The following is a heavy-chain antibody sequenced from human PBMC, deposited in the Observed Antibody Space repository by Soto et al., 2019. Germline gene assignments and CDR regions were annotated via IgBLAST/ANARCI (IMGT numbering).Heavy chain of an antibody. D-gene: IGHD6-6*01. J-gene: IGHJ4*02. Sequence: EVQLLESGGGVVQSGGSLRVSCEVSGFTLSSYAMSWVRQAPGKGLEWVSAISGNGGSTYYADSVKGRFTIYRDNSKSTLHLQMNSLRVEDTAVYYCAKDRTFGPPLVRFDSWGQGTLVTVSS. V-gene: IGHV3-23*01. CDR2: ISGNGGST. CDR1: GFTLSSYA. CDR3: AKDRTFGPPLVRFDS.